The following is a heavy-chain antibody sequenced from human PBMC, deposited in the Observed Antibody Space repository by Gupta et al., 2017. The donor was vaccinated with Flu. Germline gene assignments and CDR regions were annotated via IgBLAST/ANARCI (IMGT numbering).Heavy chain of an antibody. J-gene: IGHJ3*01. CDR2: INTNTGGT. CDR3: ARDYKLATANTFDV. D-gene: IGHD2-21*02. Sequence: SGYMFVAHYIHWVRQAPGKGLQWMGWINTNTGGTKYAQKFQGRVTMTRDTSTDTAYMGLSRLTSADSAVYFCARDYKLATANTFDVWGQGTPVTVSS. CDR1: GYMFVAHY. V-gene: IGHV1-2*02.